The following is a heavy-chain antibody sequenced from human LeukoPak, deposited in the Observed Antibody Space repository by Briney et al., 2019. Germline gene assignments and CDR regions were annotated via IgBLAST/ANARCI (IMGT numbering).Heavy chain of an antibody. D-gene: IGHD3-16*01. Sequence: PGGSLRLSCAASGFTFSSYAMHWVRQAPGKGLEWVAVISYDGSNKYYADSVKGRFTISRDNSKNTLYLQMNSLRAEDTAVYYCARDLGADRREYYYYYYGMDVWGQGTTVAVSS. CDR1: GFTFSSYA. V-gene: IGHV3-30-3*01. CDR2: ISYDGSNK. J-gene: IGHJ6*02. CDR3: ARDLGADRREYYYYYYGMDV.